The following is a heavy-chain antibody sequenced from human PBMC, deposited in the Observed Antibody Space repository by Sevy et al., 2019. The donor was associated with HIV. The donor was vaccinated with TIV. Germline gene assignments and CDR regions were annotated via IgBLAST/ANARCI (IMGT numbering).Heavy chain of an antibody. V-gene: IGHV3-49*03. CDR3: SRDWGIVVAHDAFDI. D-gene: IGHD2-15*01. CDR1: GFTFGEYT. Sequence: GGSLRLSCTASGFTFGEYTMNWFRQAPGKGLEWVGFIRSKAYGGTTEYAASVKGRFTISRDDSKSIVYLQMSSLRSEDTGVYYCSRDWGIVVAHDAFDIWGRGTMVTVSS. CDR2: IRSKAYGGTT. J-gene: IGHJ3*02.